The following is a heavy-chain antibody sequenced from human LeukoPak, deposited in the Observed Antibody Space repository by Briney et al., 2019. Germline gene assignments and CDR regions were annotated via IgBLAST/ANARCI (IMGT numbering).Heavy chain of an antibody. D-gene: IGHD6-13*01. V-gene: IGHV3-33*01. CDR2: IWYDGSNK. J-gene: IGHJ5*02. CDR3: ARDGVAAAARYNWFDP. CDR1: GFTFSSYG. Sequence: PGGSLRLSCAASGFTFSSYGMHWVRQAPGKGLEWVAVIWYDGSNKYYADSVKGRFTISRDNSKNTLYLQMNSLRAEDTAVYYCARDGVAAAARYNWFDPWGQGTLVTVSS.